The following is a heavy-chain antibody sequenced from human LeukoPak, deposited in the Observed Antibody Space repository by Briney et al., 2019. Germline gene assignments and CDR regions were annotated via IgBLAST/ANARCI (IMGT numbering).Heavy chain of an antibody. CDR3: ARSSGSRYYTDY. CDR2: IHYTGST. D-gene: IGHD1-26*01. J-gene: IGHJ4*02. V-gene: IGHV4-59*01. Sequence: PSETLSLTCTVSSGSISTYYWTWIRQPPGKRLERIGFIHYTGSTNYNPSLKSRVTISVDTSKNQFSLKLNSVTAADTAVYYCARSSGSRYYTDYWGQGTLVTVSS. CDR1: SGSISTYY.